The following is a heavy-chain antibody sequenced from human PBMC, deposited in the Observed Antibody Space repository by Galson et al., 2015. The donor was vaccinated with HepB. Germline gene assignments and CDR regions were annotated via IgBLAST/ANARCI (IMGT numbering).Heavy chain of an antibody. CDR1: GFTFSSYA. Sequence: SLRLSCAASGFTFSSYAMHWVRQAPGKGLEWVAVISYDGSNKYYADSVKGRFTISRDNSKNTLYLQMNSLRAEDTAVYYCAREGDYRDAFEIWGQGTMVTVSS. CDR3: AREGDYRDAFEI. D-gene: IGHD4-11*01. V-gene: IGHV3-30*04. CDR2: ISYDGSNK. J-gene: IGHJ3*02.